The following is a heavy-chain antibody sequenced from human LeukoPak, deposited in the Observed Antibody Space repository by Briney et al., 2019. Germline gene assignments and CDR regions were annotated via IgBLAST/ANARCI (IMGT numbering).Heavy chain of an antibody. D-gene: IGHD1-26*01. CDR2: IRGNGVHT. CDR3: AKDPRGVGARGS. CDR1: GFTFSNYA. Sequence: GGSLRLSCVASGFTFSNYAMMWVRQVAGRGPEWVSAIRGNGVHTQYADSVKDRFTIFRDNSENTLYLQMNSLRVEDTAVYYCAKDPRGVGARGSWGQRTLVAVSS. J-gene: IGHJ5*02. V-gene: IGHV3-23*01.